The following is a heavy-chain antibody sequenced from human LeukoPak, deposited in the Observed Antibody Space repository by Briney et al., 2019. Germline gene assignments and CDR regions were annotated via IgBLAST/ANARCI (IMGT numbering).Heavy chain of an antibody. Sequence: GGSLRLSCAASGFTFSNYWMHWGRQAPGKGLVWVSRISSDGSSTSYADSVKGRVTISRDNAKNTLYLQMNSLRAEDTAVYYCAGDGGLERYFDYWGQGPLVSVSS. D-gene: IGHD1-1*01. CDR3: AGDGGLERYFDY. J-gene: IGHJ4*02. CDR1: GFTFSNYW. CDR2: ISSDGSST. V-gene: IGHV3-74*01.